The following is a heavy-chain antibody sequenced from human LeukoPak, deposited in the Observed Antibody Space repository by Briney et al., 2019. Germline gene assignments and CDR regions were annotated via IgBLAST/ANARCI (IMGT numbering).Heavy chain of an antibody. V-gene: IGHV1-18*01. D-gene: IGHD6-19*01. CDR3: VRGCTSGWCPYFGY. CDR1: GYTFTNYG. J-gene: IGHJ4*02. CDR2: ISGNNGDT. Sequence: ASVKVSCKASGYTFTNYGFNWVRQAPGQGLEWMGWISGNNGDTSYAQNLQGRITMTTDTSTTTTYMELRSLTSDDTAVYYCVRGCTSGWCPYFGYWGQGTLVTVSS.